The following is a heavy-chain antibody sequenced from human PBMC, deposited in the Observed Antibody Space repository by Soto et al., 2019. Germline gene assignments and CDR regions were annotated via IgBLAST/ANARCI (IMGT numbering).Heavy chain of an antibody. CDR2: INYSGNT. D-gene: IGHD6-6*01. CDR3: TRDSASSSPRGLDS. J-gene: IGHJ4*02. Sequence: SETLSLSCTVSGGSISIYYWSWIRQPPGKGLEWIGYINYSGNTNYNPSLRSRVTMSVDTSKKQFSLKVSSVTAADTAVYYCTRDSASSSPRGLDSWGQGTLVTVSS. CDR1: GGSISIYY. V-gene: IGHV4-59*01.